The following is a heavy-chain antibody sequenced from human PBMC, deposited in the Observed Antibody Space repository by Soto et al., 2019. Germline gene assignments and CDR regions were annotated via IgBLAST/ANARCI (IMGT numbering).Heavy chain of an antibody. Sequence: ASVKVSCKASGYTFSDYYVHWVRQAPGQGLEWMGWISPKSGGTNYAQKFQGRVTMTRDTSIFTAYMELSRLKSDDTDVYYCKRNAFYYNSSGYHDGFDIWGQGTVVTVSS. D-gene: IGHD3-22*01. J-gene: IGHJ3*02. CDR2: ISPKSGGT. V-gene: IGHV1-2*02. CDR1: GYTFSDYY. CDR3: KRNAFYYNSSGYHDGFDI.